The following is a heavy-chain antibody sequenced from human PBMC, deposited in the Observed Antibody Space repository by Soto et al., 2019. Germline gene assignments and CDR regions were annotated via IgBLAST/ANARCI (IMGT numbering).Heavy chain of an antibody. J-gene: IGHJ6*02. CDR1: GYTFTGYY. CDR2: INPNSGGT. D-gene: IGHD6-19*01. CDR3: ARDRRAVAGPGEPYYYYYYGMDV. V-gene: IGHV1-2*04. Sequence: ASVKVSCKASGYTFTGYYMHWVRQAPGQGLEWMGWINPNSGGTNYAQKFQGWVTMTRDTSISTAYMELSRLRSDGTAVYYCARDRRAVAGPGEPYYYYYYGMDVWSQGTTVTVSS.